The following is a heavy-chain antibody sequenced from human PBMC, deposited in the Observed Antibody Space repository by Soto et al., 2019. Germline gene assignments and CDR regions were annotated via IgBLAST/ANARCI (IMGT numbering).Heavy chain of an antibody. J-gene: IGHJ4*02. Sequence: QVQLVQSGAEVKKPGASVKVSCKTSGYTFTNYGINWVRRAPGQGLEWMGWINAYNGKTNYAQRLQGRVIMTTDTSTSTAYMELRSLRSDDTAVYYCARGSSPVDFDYWGQGTLVTVSS. CDR3: ARGSSPVDFDY. CDR2: INAYNGKT. CDR1: GYTFTNYG. V-gene: IGHV1-18*01. D-gene: IGHD6-13*01.